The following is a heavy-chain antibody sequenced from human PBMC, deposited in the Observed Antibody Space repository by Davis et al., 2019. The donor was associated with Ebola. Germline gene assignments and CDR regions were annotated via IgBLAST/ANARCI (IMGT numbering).Heavy chain of an antibody. CDR1: GFTFNSYS. D-gene: IGHD6-19*01. CDR2: ISSISSYI. Sequence: PGGSLRLSCAASGFTFNSYSMNWVRQAPGKGLEWVSSISSISSYIYYSDSVKGRFTISRDNAKNSLYLQMNSLRAEDTAVYYCARDFAVLVAGTSAGGFDMWGQGTMVTVSS. CDR3: ARDFAVLVAGTSAGGFDM. J-gene: IGHJ3*02. V-gene: IGHV3-21*01.